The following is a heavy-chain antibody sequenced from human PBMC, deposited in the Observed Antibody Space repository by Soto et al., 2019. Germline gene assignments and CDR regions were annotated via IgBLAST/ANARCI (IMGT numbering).Heavy chain of an antibody. V-gene: IGHV3-48*02. CDR2: ISSSSSTI. Sequence: PGGSLRLSCAASGFTFSSYSMNWVRHAPGKGLEWVSYISSSSSTIYYADSVKGRFTISRDNAKNSLYLQMNSLRDEDTAVYYCEREEDIVVVPAAEFDYWVQGTLVTVSS. D-gene: IGHD2-2*01. J-gene: IGHJ4*02. CDR1: GFTFSSYS. CDR3: EREEDIVVVPAAEFDY.